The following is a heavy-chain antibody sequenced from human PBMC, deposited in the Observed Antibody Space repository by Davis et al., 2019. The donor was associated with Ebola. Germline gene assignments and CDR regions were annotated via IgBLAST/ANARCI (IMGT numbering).Heavy chain of an antibody. CDR1: GFTVGSYY. V-gene: IGHV3-23*01. D-gene: IGHD2-2*01. J-gene: IGHJ4*02. CDR3: AKALYSDIVVVPAAIGY. CDR2: ISGSGGSA. Sequence: GESLKISCAASGFTVGSYYGNWVRQAPGKGLEWVSAISGSGGSAYYADSVKGRFTISRDNSKNTLYLQMNSLRAEDTAVYYCAKALYSDIVVVPAAIGYWGQGTLVTVSS.